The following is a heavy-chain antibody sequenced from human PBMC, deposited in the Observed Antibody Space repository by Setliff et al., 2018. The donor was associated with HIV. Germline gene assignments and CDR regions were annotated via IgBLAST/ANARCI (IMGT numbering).Heavy chain of an antibody. D-gene: IGHD6-6*01. CDR3: ARDREYSSFSWAFDY. V-gene: IGHV4-61*02. Sequence: KTSETLSLTCNVSGASISSGLYYWAWIRQPAGKGLEWIGRIYSTGSASYHPYLSSRVTISLDSSKNQFSLRLTSVTAADTAVYFCARDREYSSFSWAFDYWGQGALVTVSS. CDR1: GASISSGLYY. J-gene: IGHJ4*02. CDR2: IYSTGSA.